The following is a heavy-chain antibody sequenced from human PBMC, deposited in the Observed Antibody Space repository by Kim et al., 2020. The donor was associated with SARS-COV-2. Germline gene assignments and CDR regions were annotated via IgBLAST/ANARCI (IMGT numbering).Heavy chain of an antibody. V-gene: IGHV1-3*01. CDR1: GYTFTSYS. CDR3: ARDRQGLWFGELLPDY. D-gene: IGHD3-10*01. Sequence: ASVKVSCKASGYTFTSYSMHWVRQAPGQRLEWMGWLNAGNGNTKYSQKFQDRVAITRDTSASTAYMELRSLRSEDTAVYYCARDRQGLWFGELLPDYWGQGTLVTVSS. J-gene: IGHJ4*02. CDR2: LNAGNGNT.